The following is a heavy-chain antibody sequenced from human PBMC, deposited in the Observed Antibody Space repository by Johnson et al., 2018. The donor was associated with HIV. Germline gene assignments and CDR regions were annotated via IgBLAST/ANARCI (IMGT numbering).Heavy chain of an antibody. CDR3: TTDLIVVIPIGAFDV. CDR1: GFSFSNTW. J-gene: IGHJ3*01. V-gene: IGHV3-15*02. CDR2: IKRKSDGGTT. D-gene: IGHD2-21*01. Sequence: VLLVESGGTLVKPGGSLRLSCAASGFSFSNTWLSWVRQAPGKGLEWVARIKRKSDGGTTDYAAPVKGRFSISRDDSKSTVYLQMNSLKTEDSAVYYCTTDLIVVIPIGAFDVWGKGTTVTVSS.